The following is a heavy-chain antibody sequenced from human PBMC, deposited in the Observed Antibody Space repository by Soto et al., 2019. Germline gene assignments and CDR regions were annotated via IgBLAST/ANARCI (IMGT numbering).Heavy chain of an antibody. CDR3: ARDGPDGYNLGY. Sequence: QMQESGPGLVEPSGTLSLTCDVSGVSISSGSWWSWVRQPPGKGLEWIGEIFHSGSTKYNPSLKSRVTLSVVNSKNHFALGVTSVTAADTAVYYCARDGPDGYNLGYWGQGTLVTVSS. CDR2: IFHSGST. D-gene: IGHD5-12*01. J-gene: IGHJ4*02. CDR1: GVSISSGSW. V-gene: IGHV4-4*02.